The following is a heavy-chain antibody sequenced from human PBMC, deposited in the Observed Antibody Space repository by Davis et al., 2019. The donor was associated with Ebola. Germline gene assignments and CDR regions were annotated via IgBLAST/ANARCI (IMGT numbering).Heavy chain of an antibody. CDR2: IIPILGIA. Sequence: SVKVSCKASGGTFSSYAISWVRQAPGQGLEWMGGIIPILGIANYAQKFQGRVTITADESTSTAYMELSSLRSEDTAVYYCARSATINEAAFAFDIWGQGTMVTVSS. D-gene: IGHD5-24*01. V-gene: IGHV1-69*10. J-gene: IGHJ3*02. CDR3: ARSATINEAAFAFDI. CDR1: GGTFSSYA.